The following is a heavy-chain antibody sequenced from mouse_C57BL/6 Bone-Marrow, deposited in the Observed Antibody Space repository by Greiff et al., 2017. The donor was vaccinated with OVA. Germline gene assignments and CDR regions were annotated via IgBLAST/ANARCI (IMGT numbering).Heavy chain of an antibody. CDR3: ARGDYDSGQK. Sequence: VQLQQPGAELVRPGTSVKLSCKASGYTFTSYWMHWVKQRPGQGLEWIGVIDPSDSYTNYNQKFKGKATLTVDTSSSTAYMQLSSLTSEDSAVYYCARGDYDSGQKWGQGTTLTVSS. D-gene: IGHD2-4*01. V-gene: IGHV1-59*01. J-gene: IGHJ2*01. CDR2: IDPSDSYT. CDR1: GYTFTSYW.